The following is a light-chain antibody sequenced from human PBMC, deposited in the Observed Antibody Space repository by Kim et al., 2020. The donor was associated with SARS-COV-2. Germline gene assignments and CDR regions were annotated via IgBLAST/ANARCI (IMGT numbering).Light chain of an antibody. CDR1: KLGDKY. CDR2: QDS. V-gene: IGLV3-1*01. CDR3: QAWDSSTVV. J-gene: IGLJ2*01. Sequence: SVSPGQTASITCSGDKLGDKYACWYQHKPGQSPLLVIYQDSKRPSGIPERFSGSNSGNTATLTISGTQAMDEADYYCQAWDSSTVVFGGGTQLTVL.